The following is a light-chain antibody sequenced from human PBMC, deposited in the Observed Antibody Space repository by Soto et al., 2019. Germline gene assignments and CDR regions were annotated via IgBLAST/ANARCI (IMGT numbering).Light chain of an antibody. Sequence: ALTQPASVSGSPGQSITISCTGTSRDVGGYKYVSWYQQHPGKAPKLIIYEVSNRPSGVSNRFSGSKSGNTASLTISGLQAEDEADYYCTSYRGSSTLVFGGGTKLTVL. CDR3: TSYRGSSTLV. V-gene: IGLV2-14*01. CDR2: EVS. CDR1: SRDVGGYKY. J-gene: IGLJ2*01.